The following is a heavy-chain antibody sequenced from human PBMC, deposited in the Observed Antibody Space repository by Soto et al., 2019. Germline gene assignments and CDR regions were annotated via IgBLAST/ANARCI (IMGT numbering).Heavy chain of an antibody. D-gene: IGHD3-16*01. CDR3: ASYGDTRLYSYYYGMDV. Sequence: GGSLRLSCAASGFTFSSYWMSWVRQAPGKGVEWVANIRQDGSEKCYVDSVKGRFTISRDNAKNSLYLQMNSLRAEDTAVYYCASYGDTRLYSYYYGMDVWGQGTTVTVSS. CDR2: IRQDGSEK. CDR1: GFTFSSYW. V-gene: IGHV3-7*03. J-gene: IGHJ6*02.